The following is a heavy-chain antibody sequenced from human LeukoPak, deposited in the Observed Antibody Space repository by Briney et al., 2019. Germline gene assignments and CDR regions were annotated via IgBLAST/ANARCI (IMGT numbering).Heavy chain of an antibody. CDR2: ISGSGGST. D-gene: IGHD2-21*02. Sequence: GGSLRLSCAASGFTFSSYAMSWVRQAPGKGLEWVSAISGSGGSTYYADSVKGRFTISRDNSKNTLYLQMNSLRAEDTAVYYCAKVLLASVVTAIRAAFDIWGQGTMVTVSS. V-gene: IGHV3-23*01. J-gene: IGHJ3*02. CDR1: GFTFSSYA. CDR3: AKVLLASVVTAIRAAFDI.